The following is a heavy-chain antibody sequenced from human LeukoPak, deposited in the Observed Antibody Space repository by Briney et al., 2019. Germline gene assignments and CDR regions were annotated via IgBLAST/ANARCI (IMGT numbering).Heavy chain of an antibody. CDR1: GFTFSSYA. CDR3: AKEDFWSDYRKGYMDV. D-gene: IGHD3-3*01. Sequence: GGSLRLSCAASGFTFSSYAISWVRQAPGKGLEWVSAISGSGGSTYYADSVKGRFTISRDNSKNTLYLQMNSLTAEDTAVYYCAKEDFWSDYRKGYMDVWGKGTTVTVSS. CDR2: ISGSGGST. J-gene: IGHJ6*03. V-gene: IGHV3-23*01.